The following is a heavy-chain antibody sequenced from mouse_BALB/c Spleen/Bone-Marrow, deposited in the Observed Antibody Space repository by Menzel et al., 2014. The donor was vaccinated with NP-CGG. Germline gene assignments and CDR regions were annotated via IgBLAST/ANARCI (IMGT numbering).Heavy chain of an antibody. CDR2: IYPGDGDT. CDR1: GYALSAYW. D-gene: IGHD1-2*01. J-gene: IGHJ2*01. V-gene: IGHV1-80*01. CDR3: TRSTATFDY. Sequence: VHLVESGAELVRPGSSVKISCKASGYALSAYWMNWVKQRPGQGLEWIGQIYPGDGDTNYNGKFKGKATLTADKSSSTAYMQLSSLTSEDSAVYFCTRSTATFDYWGQGTTLTVSS.